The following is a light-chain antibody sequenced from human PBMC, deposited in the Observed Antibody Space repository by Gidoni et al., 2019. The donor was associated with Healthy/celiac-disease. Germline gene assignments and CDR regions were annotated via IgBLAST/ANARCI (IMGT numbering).Light chain of an antibody. J-gene: IGLJ1*01. CDR3: SSYTSSSTLV. CDR1: SSDVGGYDY. CDR2: EVS. Sequence: QSALTQPASVSGSPGQSITISCTGTSSDVGGYDYVFWYQQHPGKAPKLMIYEVSNRPSGVSNRFSGSKSGNTASLTISGLQAEDEADYYCSSYTSSSTLVFGTGTKFTVL. V-gene: IGLV2-14*01.